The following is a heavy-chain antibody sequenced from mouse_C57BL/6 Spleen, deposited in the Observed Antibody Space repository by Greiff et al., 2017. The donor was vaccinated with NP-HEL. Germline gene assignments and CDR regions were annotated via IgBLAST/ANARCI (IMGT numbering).Heavy chain of an antibody. J-gene: IGHJ2*01. CDR1: GYTFTSYW. Sequence: QVQLQQPGAELVMPGASVKLSCKASGYTFTSYWMHWVKQRPGQGLEWIGEIDPSDSYTNYNQKFKGKSTLTVDKSSSTAYMQLSSLTSEDSAVYYCARRGGNYPFDYWGQGTTLTVSS. V-gene: IGHV1-69*01. CDR3: ARRGGNYPFDY. D-gene: IGHD2-1*01. CDR2: IDPSDSYT.